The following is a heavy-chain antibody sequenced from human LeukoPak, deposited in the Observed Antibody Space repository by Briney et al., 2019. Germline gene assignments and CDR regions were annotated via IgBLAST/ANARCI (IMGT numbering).Heavy chain of an antibody. J-gene: IGHJ4*02. CDR2: INPSGGST. CDR3: ARDSATNYGDYDY. V-gene: IGHV1-46*01. D-gene: IGHD4-17*01. Sequence: GRSLRLSCAASGFTFSSYGMHWVRQAPGKGLEWMGIINPSGGSTSYAQKFQGRVTMTRDTSTSTVYMELSSLRSEDTAVYYCARDSATNYGDYDYWGQGTLVTVSS. CDR1: GFTFSSYG.